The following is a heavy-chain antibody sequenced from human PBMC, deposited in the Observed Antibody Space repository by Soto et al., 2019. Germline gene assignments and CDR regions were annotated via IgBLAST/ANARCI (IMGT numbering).Heavy chain of an antibody. V-gene: IGHV4-4*07. Sequence: LSLTCSVSGGSMRSYYWNWLRQPAGKGLEWIGRIYSRGDTNYNPSVKSRVTMSVDTSKNEFSLRLNSVTAADMAVYYCAGIGEDVYYGMDVWGQGTTVTVSS. D-gene: IGHD2-21*01. J-gene: IGHJ6*02. CDR2: IYSRGDT. CDR1: GGSMRSYY. CDR3: AGIGEDVYYGMDV.